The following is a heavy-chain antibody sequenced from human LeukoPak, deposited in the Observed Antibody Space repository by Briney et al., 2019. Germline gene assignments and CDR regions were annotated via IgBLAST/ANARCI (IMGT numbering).Heavy chain of an antibody. Sequence: GGSLRLSCAASGFTFTSYAMSWVRQAPGKGLEWVSVIYSGGSTYYADSVKGRFTISRDNSKNTLYLQMNSLRAEDTAVYYCARLVGATHGMDVWGQGTTVTVSS. CDR3: ARLVGATHGMDV. CDR1: GFTFTSYA. D-gene: IGHD1-26*01. CDR2: IYSGGST. J-gene: IGHJ6*02. V-gene: IGHV3-53*01.